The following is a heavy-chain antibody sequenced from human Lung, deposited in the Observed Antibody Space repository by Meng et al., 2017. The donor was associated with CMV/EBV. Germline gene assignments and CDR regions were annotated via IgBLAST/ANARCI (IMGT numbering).Heavy chain of an antibody. CDR2: MDYRGST. CDR3: ARGELLWDY. J-gene: IGHJ4*02. V-gene: IGHV4-30-4*01. CDR1: GDSISSGEYF. Sequence: QLQLQEPGPGLVKPSQPLSLTCTGSGDSISSGEYFWSWIRQPPGKGLEWIGYMDYRGSTFYNPSLKSRVTISVDTSKNQFSLKLSSVTAADTAVYFCARGELLWDYWGQGTLVTVSS. D-gene: IGHD2-2*01.